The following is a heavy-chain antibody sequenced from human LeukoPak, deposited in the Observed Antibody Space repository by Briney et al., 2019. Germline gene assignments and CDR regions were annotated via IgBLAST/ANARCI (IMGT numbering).Heavy chain of an antibody. CDR2: ISEDGRTT. J-gene: IGHJ3*02. V-gene: IGHV3-43*02. Sequence: GGSLRLSCAASGFSFDDYAMHWLRQAPGKSLQWVSLISEDGRTTYYADSVKGRFTISRDNSKNSLYLQMNSLRTEDTALYCCTKAARNIGYDPLDVFDIWGQGTVVTVSS. CDR3: TKAARNIGYDPLDVFDI. D-gene: IGHD5-12*01. CDR1: GFSFDDYA.